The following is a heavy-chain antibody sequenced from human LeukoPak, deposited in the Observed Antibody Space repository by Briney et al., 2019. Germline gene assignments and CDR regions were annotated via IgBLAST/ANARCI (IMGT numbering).Heavy chain of an antibody. V-gene: IGHV4-59*01. J-gene: IGHJ6*03. CDR2: IYYSGST. CDR3: ARTTEGGYSYGYFYYYYMDV. CDR1: GGSISSYY. D-gene: IGHD5-18*01. Sequence: PSETLSLTCTVSGGSISSYYWSLIPQPPGKGLEWIGYIYYSGSTNYKSSLKSRVTISVDTSKNQFSLKLSSVTAADTAVYYCARTTEGGYSYGYFYYYYMDVWGKGTKVTISS.